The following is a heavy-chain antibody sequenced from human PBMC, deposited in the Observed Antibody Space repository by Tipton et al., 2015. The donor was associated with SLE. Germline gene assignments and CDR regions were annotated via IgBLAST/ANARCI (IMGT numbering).Heavy chain of an antibody. V-gene: IGHV3-23*01. Sequence: SLRLSCAASGFTFSSYAMSWVRQAPGKGLEWVSAISGSGGSTYYADSVKGRFTITKDNSKNTLYLQMNSRRAEDTAVYYCAKGISGSSYWAQGPRVTVSS. CDR3: AKGISGSSY. D-gene: IGHD1-26*01. J-gene: IGHJ4*02. CDR2: ISGSGGST. CDR1: GFTFSSYA.